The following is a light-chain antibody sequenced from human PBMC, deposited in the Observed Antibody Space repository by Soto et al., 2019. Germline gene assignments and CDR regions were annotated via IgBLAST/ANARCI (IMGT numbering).Light chain of an antibody. Sequence: EVMLTQSPGTLSLSPGERATLSCRASQSVSSNYLAWYQQKSGQAPRLLIYGASNRATGIPDRFSGSGSGTDFTLTIRRLEPEDFAVDYCQQYDTSPRTFGQGTKVELK. CDR1: QSVSSNY. CDR2: GAS. V-gene: IGKV3-20*01. J-gene: IGKJ1*01. CDR3: QQYDTSPRT.